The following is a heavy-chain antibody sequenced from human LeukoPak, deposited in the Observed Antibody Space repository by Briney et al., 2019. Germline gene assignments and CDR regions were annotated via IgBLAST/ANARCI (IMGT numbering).Heavy chain of an antibody. J-gene: IGHJ6*03. CDR2: IIPILGIA. V-gene: IGHV1-69*04. Sequence: GASVKVSCKASGGTFSSYAISWVRQAPGQGLEWMGRIIPILGIANYAQKFQGRVTITAGKSTSTAYMELSSLRSEDTAVYYCARGVGRGGYYYYMDVWGKGTTVTVSS. CDR1: GGTFSSYA. D-gene: IGHD3-10*01. CDR3: ARGVGRGGYYYYMDV.